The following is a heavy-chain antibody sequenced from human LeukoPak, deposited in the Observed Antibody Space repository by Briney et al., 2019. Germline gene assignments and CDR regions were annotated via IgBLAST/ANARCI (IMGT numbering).Heavy chain of an antibody. V-gene: IGHV4-59*01. Sequence: SETLSLTCTVSGGSINTYYWHWIRQPPGEGLEWIGYISYSGSTNYNPSLKSRVTTSIDKSKNQFSLKLSSVTAADTAVYYCARSGGYSGYDVDYWGQGTLVTVSS. CDR3: ARSGGYSGYDVDY. D-gene: IGHD5-12*01. CDR1: GGSINTYY. CDR2: ISYSGST. J-gene: IGHJ4*02.